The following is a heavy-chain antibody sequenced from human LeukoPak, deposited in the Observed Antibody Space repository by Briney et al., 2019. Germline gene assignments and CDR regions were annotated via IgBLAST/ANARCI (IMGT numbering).Heavy chain of an antibody. CDR3: ARGEATSGSGYDYLDY. Sequence: PGRSLRLSCAASRFTFSSYAMHRVRQAPGKGLEWGAVISYDGSNKYYADSVKGRFTISRDNSKNTLYLQMNSLRAEDTAVYYCARGEATSGSGYDYLDYWGQGTLVTVSS. CDR2: ISYDGSNK. D-gene: IGHD5-12*01. J-gene: IGHJ4*02. CDR1: RFTFSSYA. V-gene: IGHV3-30*04.